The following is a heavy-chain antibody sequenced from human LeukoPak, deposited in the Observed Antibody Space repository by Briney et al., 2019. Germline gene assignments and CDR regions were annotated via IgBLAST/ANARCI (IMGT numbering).Heavy chain of an antibody. CDR1: GGSFSGYY. CDR2: INHSGST. Sequence: SETLSLTCAVYGGSFSGYYWSWIRQPPGKGLEWIGEINHSGSTNYNPSLKSRVTISVDTSKNQFSLKLSSVTAADTAVYYCARLLEGYWGQGTLVTVSS. CDR3: ARLLEGY. V-gene: IGHV4-34*01. D-gene: IGHD5-24*01. J-gene: IGHJ4*02.